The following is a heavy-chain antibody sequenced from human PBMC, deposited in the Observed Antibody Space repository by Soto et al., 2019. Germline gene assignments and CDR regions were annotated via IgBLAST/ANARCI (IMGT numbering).Heavy chain of an antibody. CDR2: IYYSGST. CDR1: GGSISSSSYY. V-gene: IGHV4-39*01. J-gene: IGHJ4*02. CDR3: ASPRDGYNTPLDY. Sequence: ETLSLTCTVSGGSISSSSYYWGWIRQPPGKGLEWIGSIYYSGSTYYNPSLKSRVTISVDTSKNQFSLKLSSVTAADTAVYYCASPRDGYNTPLDYWGQGTLVTVSS. D-gene: IGHD5-12*01.